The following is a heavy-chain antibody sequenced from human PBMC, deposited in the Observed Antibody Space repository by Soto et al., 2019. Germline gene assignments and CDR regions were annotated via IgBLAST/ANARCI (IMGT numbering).Heavy chain of an antibody. CDR2: IKQDGSEK. J-gene: IGHJ6*02. D-gene: IGHD4-17*01. Sequence: PGGSLRLSCAASGFTFSSYWMSWVRQAPGKGLEWVANIKQDGSEKYYVDSVKGRFTISRDNAKNSLYLQMNSLRAEDTAVYYCARDFAGDYLTGAVAAYYYYGMDAWGQGTTVTVSS. CDR1: GFTFSSYW. V-gene: IGHV3-7*01. CDR3: ARDFAGDYLTGAVAAYYYYGMDA.